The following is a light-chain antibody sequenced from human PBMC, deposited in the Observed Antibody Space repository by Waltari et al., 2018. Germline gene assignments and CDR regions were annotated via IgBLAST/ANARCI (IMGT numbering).Light chain of an antibody. J-gene: IGKJ3*01. V-gene: IGKV1-39*01. Sequence: QFTESPDSPSASAAQSVTGPCRASQSIATYLSWYQHRAGEAPKLLIHSAYTLQSGVPSRFSGSRSGTEFTLTISSLHPEDSATYYCQQTYSVPRGGFTFGPGTKVEIK. CDR1: QSIATY. CDR2: SAY. CDR3: QQTYSVPRGGFT.